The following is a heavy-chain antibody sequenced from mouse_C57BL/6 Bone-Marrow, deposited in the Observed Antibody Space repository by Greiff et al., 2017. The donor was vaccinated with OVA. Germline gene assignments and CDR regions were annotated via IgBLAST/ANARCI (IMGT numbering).Heavy chain of an antibody. CDR2: IDPSDSYT. Sequence: QVQLQQPGAELVKPGASVKLSCKASGYTFTSYWMQWVKQRPAQGLEWIGEIDPSDSYTNYNQKFKGKATLTVDTSSSTAYMQLSSLTSEDSAVYYCAPSVEGYFDVWGTGTTVTVSS. J-gene: IGHJ1*03. CDR1: GYTFTSYW. V-gene: IGHV1-50*01. CDR3: APSVEGYFDV.